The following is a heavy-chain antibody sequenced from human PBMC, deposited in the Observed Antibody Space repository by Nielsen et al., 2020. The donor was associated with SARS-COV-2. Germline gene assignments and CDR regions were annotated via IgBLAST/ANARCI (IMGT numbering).Heavy chain of an antibody. CDR2: INSDGSST. Sequence: WIRQPPGKGLVWVSRINSDGSSTSYADFVKGRFTISRDNAKNTLYLQMNSLRAEDTAVYYCARDSYDYVWGSYRYGYYFDYWGQGTLVTVSS. V-gene: IGHV3-74*01. CDR3: ARDSYDYVWGSYRYGYYFDY. J-gene: IGHJ4*02. D-gene: IGHD3-16*02.